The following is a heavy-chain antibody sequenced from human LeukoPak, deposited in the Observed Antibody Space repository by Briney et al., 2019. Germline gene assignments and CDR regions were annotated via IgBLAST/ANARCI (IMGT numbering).Heavy chain of an antibody. D-gene: IGHD2-21*01. CDR3: TRALAYCGGDCYSDY. Sequence: GGPLRLSCTASGFTFGDYAMSWVRQAPGKGLEWVGFIRSKAYGGTTEYAASVKGRFTISRDDSKSIAYLQMNSLKTEDTAVYYCTRALAYCGGDCYSDYWGQGTLVTVSS. J-gene: IGHJ4*02. V-gene: IGHV3-49*04. CDR1: GFTFGDYA. CDR2: IRSKAYGGTT.